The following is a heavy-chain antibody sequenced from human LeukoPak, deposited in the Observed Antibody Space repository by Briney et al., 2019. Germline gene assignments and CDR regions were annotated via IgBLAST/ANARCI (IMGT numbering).Heavy chain of an antibody. Sequence: SETLSLTCTVYGYSISSGYNWGWIRQPPGKGLEWIGSIYHSGSTYYNPSLKSRVTISVDTSKNQFSLKLSSVTATDTAVYYSARPSRGKLTDAFDIWGQGTRVTVSS. V-gene: IGHV4-38-2*02. J-gene: IGHJ3*02. CDR1: GYSISSGYN. CDR3: ARPSRGKLTDAFDI. D-gene: IGHD3-16*01. CDR2: IYHSGST.